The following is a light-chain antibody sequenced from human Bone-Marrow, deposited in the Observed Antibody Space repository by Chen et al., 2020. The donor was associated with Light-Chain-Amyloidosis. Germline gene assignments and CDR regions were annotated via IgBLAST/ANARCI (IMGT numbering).Light chain of an antibody. J-gene: IGKJ3*01. CDR2: FAS. Sequence: DIVMTQSPDSLAVSLGERATINCKPSQSVLYSSNNQNYLTWYQQKPGQPPKLPIYFASTRESGVPDRFSGSGSGTDFTLTISSLQAEDVAVYYCQQYYNVPFTFGPGTKVDIK. V-gene: IGKV4-1*01. CDR3: QQYYNVPFT. CDR1: QSVLYSSNNQNY.